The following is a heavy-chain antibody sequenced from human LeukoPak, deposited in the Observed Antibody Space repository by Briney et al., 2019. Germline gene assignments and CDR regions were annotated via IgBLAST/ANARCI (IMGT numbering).Heavy chain of an antibody. Sequence: GGSLRLSCAASGFTFSSYEMNWVRQAPGKGLEWVAYITSSGRIIYYADSVKGRFTISRDNAKNSLYLQMNSLRADDTAVYYCASTGGYGSGTYDYYYLGMDVWGQGTTVTVSS. D-gene: IGHD3-10*01. CDR1: GFTFSSYE. V-gene: IGHV3-48*03. CDR2: ITSSGRII. CDR3: ASTGGYGSGTYDYYYLGMDV. J-gene: IGHJ6*02.